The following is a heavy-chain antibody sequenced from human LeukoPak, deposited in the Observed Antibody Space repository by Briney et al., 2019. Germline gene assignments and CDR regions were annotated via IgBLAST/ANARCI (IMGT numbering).Heavy chain of an antibody. V-gene: IGHV1-46*01. D-gene: IGHD6-19*01. CDR1: GYIFTSYY. Sequence: ASVKVSCKASGYIFTSYYMHWVRQAPGQGLEWIGKINLSGGSTSYAQKFQGRVTMTRDTSTSTVYMELSSLRSEDTAVYYCARGGIAVAGIVGDYWGQGTLVTVSS. CDR2: INLSGGST. J-gene: IGHJ4*02. CDR3: ARGGIAVAGIVGDY.